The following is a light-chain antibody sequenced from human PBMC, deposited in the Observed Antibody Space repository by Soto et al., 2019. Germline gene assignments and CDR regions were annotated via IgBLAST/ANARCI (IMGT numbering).Light chain of an antibody. J-gene: IGLJ1*01. CDR3: AAWDDSLSGDV. CDR1: SSNIGSNY. V-gene: IGLV1-47*01. Sequence: QSVLTQPPSASGTPGQRVTISCSGSSSNIGSNYVYWYRQLPGTAPKLLIYRNNQRPSGVPDRFSGSKSGTSASLAISGLRSEDEADYYCAAWDDSLSGDVFGTGTQLTVL. CDR2: RNN.